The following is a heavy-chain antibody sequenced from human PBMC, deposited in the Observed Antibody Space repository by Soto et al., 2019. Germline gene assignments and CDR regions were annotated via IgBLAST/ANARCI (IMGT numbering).Heavy chain of an antibody. D-gene: IGHD6-13*01. Sequence: GGSLRLSCATSGFSFSASWMAWVRQAPGKGLEWVADISGGGGDTNYADSVKGRVTISRDNSKNTLYLQMNSLRAEDTAVYYCAKERGSSSWINWFDPWGQGTLVTVSS. CDR1: GFSFSASW. J-gene: IGHJ5*02. CDR2: ISGGGGDT. CDR3: AKERGSSSWINWFDP. V-gene: IGHV3-23*01.